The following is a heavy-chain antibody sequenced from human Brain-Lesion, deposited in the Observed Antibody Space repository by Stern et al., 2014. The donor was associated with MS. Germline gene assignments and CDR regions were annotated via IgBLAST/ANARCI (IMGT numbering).Heavy chain of an antibody. CDR3: ARVLSLATYDS. CDR1: GYTFTTYY. Sequence: VQLVQSGAEIRKPGASVKISCEASGYTFTTYYMHWVRQAPGQGLEWVALFNPSGGRTTYAQRFQGRVTVTGDTSTSTVYMELTGLRSEDTAVYYCARVLSLATYDSWGQGTLVIVSS. CDR2: FNPSGGRT. J-gene: IGHJ4*02. D-gene: IGHD1-1*01. V-gene: IGHV1-46*01.